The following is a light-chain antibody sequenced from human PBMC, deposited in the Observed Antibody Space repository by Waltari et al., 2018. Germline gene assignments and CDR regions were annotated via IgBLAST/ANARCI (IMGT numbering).Light chain of an antibody. Sequence: SYVVPQAPSVSVAAGTTARITCGGNNFGSKSVIWYRQKPGQAPVLVMYYDKDRPSGIPGRFYGSNSGNTATLISSRVEAGDEADYYCQVWDSNNDHWVFGGGTRLTV. V-gene: IGLV3-21*04. J-gene: IGLJ3*02. CDR1: NFGSKS. CDR2: YDK. CDR3: QVWDSNNDHWV.